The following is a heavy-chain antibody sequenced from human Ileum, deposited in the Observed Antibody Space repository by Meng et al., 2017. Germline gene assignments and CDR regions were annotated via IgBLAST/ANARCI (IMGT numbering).Heavy chain of an antibody. D-gene: IGHD7-27*01. V-gene: IGHV3-11*01. CDR2: ISNSGNIR. CDR1: GFTFGDHY. Sequence: QGRLGEAGGGLVEPGGSLVPSCAASGFTFGDHYMTWIRQAPGKGPEWVSFISNSGNIRENADFVRGRFTISRDNAKNALYLQMDSLKVEDTAMYYCGRGHWGLDYWGQGTLVTVSS. CDR3: GRGHWGLDY. J-gene: IGHJ4*02.